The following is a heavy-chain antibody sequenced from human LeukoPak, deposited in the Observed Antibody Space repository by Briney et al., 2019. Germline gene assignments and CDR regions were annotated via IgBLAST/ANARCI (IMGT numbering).Heavy chain of an antibody. CDR3: ASGGYGYYYYYMDV. V-gene: IGHV1-69*05. D-gene: IGHD3-22*01. CDR1: GGTFSSYA. Sequence: SVKVSCKASGGTFSSYAISWVRQAPGQGLEWMGRIIPIFGTANYAQKFQGRVTITTDESTSTAYMELSSLRSEDTAVYYCASGGYGYYYYYMDVWGKGTTVAVSS. CDR2: IIPIFGTA. J-gene: IGHJ6*03.